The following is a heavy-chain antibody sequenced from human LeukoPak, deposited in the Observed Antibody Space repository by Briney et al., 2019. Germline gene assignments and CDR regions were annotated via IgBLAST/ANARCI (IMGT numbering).Heavy chain of an antibody. Sequence: KASETLSLTCTVSGDSISSYYWSWIRQPAGKGLEWIGRIYSSGSTNNNPSLKSRVTMSVDTSKNQFSLKLSSVTAADTAVYYCARVAPNYSSGWGIDYWGQGTLVTVSS. CDR3: ARVAPNYSSGWGIDY. J-gene: IGHJ4*02. V-gene: IGHV4-4*07. CDR2: IYSSGST. CDR1: GDSISSYY. D-gene: IGHD6-19*01.